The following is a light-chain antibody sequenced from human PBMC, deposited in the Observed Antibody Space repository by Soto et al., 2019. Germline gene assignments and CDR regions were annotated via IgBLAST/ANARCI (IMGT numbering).Light chain of an antibody. Sequence: QSALTQPASVSGSPGQSITISCTGTSSDVGGYKYVSWYQQHPGKAPKLMIYEVSNRPSGVSNRFSGPKSGNTASLTISRLQAEDEADYYCSSYTSSSTLVFGTGTKLTVL. V-gene: IGLV2-14*01. CDR1: SSDVGGYKY. CDR2: EVS. CDR3: SSYTSSSTLV. J-gene: IGLJ1*01.